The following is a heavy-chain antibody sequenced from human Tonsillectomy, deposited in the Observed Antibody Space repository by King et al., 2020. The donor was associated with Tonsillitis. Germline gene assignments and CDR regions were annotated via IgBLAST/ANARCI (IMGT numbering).Heavy chain of an antibody. V-gene: IGHV4-59*01. Sequence: QLQESSPGLVKPSETLSLTCTVSGGSISSYYWSWIRQPPGKGREWIGYMYYRGSTRGSNNYSPSLKSRVTMSVDMSKNHFSLKLTSVTAADTAVYYCARGHYDVLTGYVAFDYWGQGSLVTVSS. CDR1: GGSISSYY. D-gene: IGHD3/OR15-3a*01. CDR3: ARGHYDVLTGYVAFDY. CDR2: MYYRGSTRGSN. J-gene: IGHJ4*02.